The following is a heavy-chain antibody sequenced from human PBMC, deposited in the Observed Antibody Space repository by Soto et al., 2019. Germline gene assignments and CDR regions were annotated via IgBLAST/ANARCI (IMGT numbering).Heavy chain of an antibody. CDR3: ARSIGSYGPFDY. CDR2: IIPIFGTA. J-gene: IGHJ4*02. Sequence: SVKVSCKASGGTFSSYAISWVRQAPGQGLEWMGGIIPIFGTANYAQKFQGRVTITADKSTSTAYMELSSLRSEDTAVYYCARSIGSYGPFDYWGQGTLVTVSS. V-gene: IGHV1-69*06. CDR1: GGTFSSYA. D-gene: IGHD5-18*01.